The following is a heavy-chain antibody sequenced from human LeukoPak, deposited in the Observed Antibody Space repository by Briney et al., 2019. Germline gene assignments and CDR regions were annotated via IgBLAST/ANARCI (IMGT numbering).Heavy chain of an antibody. J-gene: IGHJ4*02. CDR1: GFTFSSYA. CDR2: ISGSGGST. V-gene: IGHV3-23*01. Sequence: GGSLRLSCVVSGFTFSSYAMSWVRQAPGKGLEWVSAISGSGGSTYYADSVKGRFTISRDNSKNTLYLQMNSLRAEDTAVYYCAKAANSMIVVVITPLPQWGQGTLVTVSS. CDR3: AKAANSMIVVVITPLPQ. D-gene: IGHD3-22*01.